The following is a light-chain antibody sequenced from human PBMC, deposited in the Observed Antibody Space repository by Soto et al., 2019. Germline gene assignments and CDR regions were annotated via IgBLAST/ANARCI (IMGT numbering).Light chain of an antibody. CDR2: RSD. J-gene: IGLJ2*01. CDR3: AAWDDSLSALL. Sequence: QSVLTQPPSASGTPGQKVTISCSGSSSNIGSNHVYWYQQFPGSTPRLLIYRSDQRPSGVPGLFSCSTSGSSSSPAIGGLRYDEEADYYCAAWDDSLSALLFGGGTKLTVL. CDR1: SSNIGSNH. V-gene: IGLV1-47*01.